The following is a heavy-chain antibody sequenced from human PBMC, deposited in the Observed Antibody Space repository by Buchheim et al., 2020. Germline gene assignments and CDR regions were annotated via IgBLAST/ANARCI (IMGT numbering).Heavy chain of an antibody. D-gene: IGHD3-10*01. CDR2: IYHSGST. Sequence: QVQLRESGPGLVKPSGTLSLTCAVSGGSISSSNWWSWVRQPPGKGLEWIGEIYHSGSTNYNPSLKSRVTISVDKSKNQFSPKLSSVTAADTAVYYCATFLYGSGKFSFAPLRYGMDVWGQGTT. J-gene: IGHJ6*02. CDR1: GGSISSSNW. CDR3: ATFLYGSGKFSFAPLRYGMDV. V-gene: IGHV4-4*02.